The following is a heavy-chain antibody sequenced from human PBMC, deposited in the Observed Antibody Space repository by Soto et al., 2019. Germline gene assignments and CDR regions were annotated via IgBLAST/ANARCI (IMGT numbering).Heavy chain of an antibody. Sequence: EVQLVESGGGSVQPGGSLRLSCVASGITFTNYWMHWVRQVPGKGLVWVARVDSDGRGTSYADFVKGRFTISRDNAKNTLYLHMNSMRVADTAMYYCGTVFEHWGQGIPVTVSS. J-gene: IGHJ4*02. CDR2: VDSDGRGT. CDR3: GTVFEH. V-gene: IGHV3-74*01. CDR1: GITFTNYW.